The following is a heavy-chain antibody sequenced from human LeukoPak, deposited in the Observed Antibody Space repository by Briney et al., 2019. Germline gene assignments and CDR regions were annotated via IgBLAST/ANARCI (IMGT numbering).Heavy chain of an antibody. V-gene: IGHV1-2*02. CDR2: INPNTGGT. Sequence: SVKVSCKASGYTFTGYYLHWVRQAPGQGLEWMGWINPNTGGTDYAQKFQGRVTMARDTSISTVYMELTRLGSDDTAVYYCAREDSSGWVYFDYWGQGTLVTVSS. CDR1: GYTFTGYY. D-gene: IGHD6-19*01. CDR3: AREDSSGWVYFDY. J-gene: IGHJ4*02.